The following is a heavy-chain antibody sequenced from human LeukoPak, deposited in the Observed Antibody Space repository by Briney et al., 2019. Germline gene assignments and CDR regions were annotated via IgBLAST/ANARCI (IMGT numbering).Heavy chain of an antibody. CDR3: ARDRRSIAARPGINWFDP. Sequence: GGSLRLSCAASGFTFSSYSMNWVRQAPGKGLEWVSSISSSSSYIYYADSVKGRFTISRDNAKNSLYLQMNSLRAEDTAVYYCARDRRSIAARPGINWFDPWGQGTLVTVSS. V-gene: IGHV3-21*01. J-gene: IGHJ5*02. D-gene: IGHD6-6*01. CDR1: GFTFSSYS. CDR2: ISSSSSYI.